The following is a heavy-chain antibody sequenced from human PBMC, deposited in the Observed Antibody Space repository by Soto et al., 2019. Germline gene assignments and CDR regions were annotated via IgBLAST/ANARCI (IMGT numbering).Heavy chain of an antibody. CDR3: ARDIGSFAYGVGY. J-gene: IGHJ4*02. Sequence: SETLSLTCSVSGGSINSYWWSWIRQPAGKGLEWIGRVYSSGTTDYNPSLNSRATMSVETSKNQFSLKLSSVTAADTAVYYCARDIGSFAYGVGYWGQGIQVTVSS. CDR1: GGSINSYW. V-gene: IGHV4-4*07. CDR2: VYSSGTT. D-gene: IGHD3-10*01.